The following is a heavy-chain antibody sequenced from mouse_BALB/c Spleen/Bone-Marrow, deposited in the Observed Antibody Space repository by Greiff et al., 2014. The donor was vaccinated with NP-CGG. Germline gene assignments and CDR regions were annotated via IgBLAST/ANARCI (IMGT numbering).Heavy chain of an antibody. J-gene: IGHJ4*01. CDR2: ISNLAYSI. Sequence: EVHLVESGGGLVQPGGPRKLSCAASGFTFSDYGMAWVRQAPGKGPEWVAFISNLAYSIYYADTVTGRFTISRENAKNTLYLEMSSMRSEDTAMYYCAREGGAMDYWGQGTSVTVSS. V-gene: IGHV5-15*02. CDR1: GFTFSDYG. CDR3: AREGGAMDY.